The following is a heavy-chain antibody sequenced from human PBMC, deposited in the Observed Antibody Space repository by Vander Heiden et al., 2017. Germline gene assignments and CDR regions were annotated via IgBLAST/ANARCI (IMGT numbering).Heavy chain of an antibody. Sequence: QLVATGGGLVKPGGSLRLSCWDSGVSFSSSNMNWVRQSPGKGLEWVAFISSTGNYIYTADSLKGRFTISRDNAKNSLYLQMNSLTADDTAIYYCARDRRSGPSYAFDLWGQGTLVTVSS. CDR2: ISSTGNYI. J-gene: IGHJ3*01. V-gene: IGHV3-21*02. CDR3: ARDRRSGPSYAFDL. D-gene: IGHD1-26*01. CDR1: GVSFSSSN.